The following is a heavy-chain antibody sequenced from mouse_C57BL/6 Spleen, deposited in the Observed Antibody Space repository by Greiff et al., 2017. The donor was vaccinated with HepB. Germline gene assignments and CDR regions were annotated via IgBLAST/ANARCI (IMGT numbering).Heavy chain of an antibody. Sequence: EVQLQQSGPELVKPAASVKISCKASGYSFTGYYMNWVKQSPEKSLEWIGEINPSTGGTTYNQKFKAKATLTVDKSSSTAYMQLKSLTSEDSAVYYCARSGGEFITTVVGDYYAMDYWGQGTSVTVSS. V-gene: IGHV1-42*01. D-gene: IGHD1-1*01. CDR1: GYSFTGYY. J-gene: IGHJ4*01. CDR2: INPSTGGT. CDR3: ARSGGEFITTVVGDYYAMDY.